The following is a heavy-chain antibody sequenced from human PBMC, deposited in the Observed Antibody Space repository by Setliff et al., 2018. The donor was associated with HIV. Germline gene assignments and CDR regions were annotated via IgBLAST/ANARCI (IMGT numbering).Heavy chain of an antibody. Sequence: GGSLRLSCATSGFIFDDFGMSWVRQGPGKGLEWVAGINWNGGRTEYVDSVKGRFTVSRDHDTNSLFLQMNSLRADDTALYHCAKSDYNFNNLAGPKYFDYWGQGALVTVSS. D-gene: IGHD4-4*01. CDR2: INWNGGRT. V-gene: IGHV3-20*01. CDR3: AKSDYNFNNLAGPKYFDY. J-gene: IGHJ4*02. CDR1: GFIFDDFG.